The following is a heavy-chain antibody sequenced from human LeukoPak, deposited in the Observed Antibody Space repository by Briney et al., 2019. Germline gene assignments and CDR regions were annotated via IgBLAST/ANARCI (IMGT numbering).Heavy chain of an antibody. CDR3: ARADQVIAAAGSPDY. J-gene: IGHJ4*02. V-gene: IGHV1-18*04. CDR1: GYTFTGYY. CDR2: ISAYNGNT. Sequence: ASVKVSCKASGYTFTGYYMHWVRQAPGQGLEWMGWISAYNGNTNYAQKLQGRVTMTTDTSTSTAYMELRSLRSDDTAVYYCARADQVIAAAGSPDYWGQGTLVTVSS. D-gene: IGHD6-13*01.